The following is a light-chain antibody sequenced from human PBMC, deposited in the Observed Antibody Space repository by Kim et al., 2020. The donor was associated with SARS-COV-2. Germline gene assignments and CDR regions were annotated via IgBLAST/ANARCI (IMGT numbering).Light chain of an antibody. J-gene: IGKJ5*01. CDR2: DAS. V-gene: IGKV1-5*01. CDR1: QSISSW. CDR3: QQYNSYPIT. Sequence: AYVGDRCTITCRASQSISSWLAWYQQNPGKAPKLLIYDASSLESGVPSRFSGSGSGTEFTLTISSLQPDDFATYYCQQYNSYPITFGQGTRLEIK.